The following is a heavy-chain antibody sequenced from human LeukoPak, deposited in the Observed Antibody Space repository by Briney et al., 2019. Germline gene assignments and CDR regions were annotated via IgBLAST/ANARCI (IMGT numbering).Heavy chain of an antibody. CDR1: GASISSYY. J-gene: IGHJ4*02. CDR2: IYSSGYLYSSGST. V-gene: IGHV4-59*01. Sequence: SETPSLTCTVSGASISSYYWSWIRQPPGRGLEWIGYIYSSGYLYSSGSTNYNPSLKSRVTISVDTSKNQLSLKLSSVTAADAAVYFCARGPTRYYFDYWGQGTLVTVSS. CDR3: ARGPTRYYFDY.